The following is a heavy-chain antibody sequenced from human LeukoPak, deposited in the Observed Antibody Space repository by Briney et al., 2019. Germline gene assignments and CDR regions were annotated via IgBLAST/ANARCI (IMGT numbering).Heavy chain of an antibody. Sequence: GGSLRLSCAASGFTFSSCGMHWVRQAPGKGLEWVAFIRYDGSSKYYADSVKGRFTISRDNSKNTLYLQMNSLRAEDTAVYYCAKDKDCSSTSCYYLLYYFDYWGQGTLVTVSS. CDR1: GFTFSSCG. V-gene: IGHV3-30*02. CDR3: AKDKDCSSTSCYYLLYYFDY. J-gene: IGHJ4*02. D-gene: IGHD2-2*01. CDR2: IRYDGSSK.